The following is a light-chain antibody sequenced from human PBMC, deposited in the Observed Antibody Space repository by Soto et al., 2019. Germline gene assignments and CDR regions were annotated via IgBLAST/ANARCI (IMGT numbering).Light chain of an antibody. CDR3: QQYNFYGT. V-gene: IGKV1-5*03. J-gene: IGKJ1*01. Sequence: DIQMTQSPSTLSASVGDSVTLTCRASQSVGNRLAWYQQKPGKAPKLLIYKASSLQSGVPSRFSGSGSGTEITLTILSLQPDDFATYFCQQYNFYGTFGQGTKVDVK. CDR1: QSVGNR. CDR2: KAS.